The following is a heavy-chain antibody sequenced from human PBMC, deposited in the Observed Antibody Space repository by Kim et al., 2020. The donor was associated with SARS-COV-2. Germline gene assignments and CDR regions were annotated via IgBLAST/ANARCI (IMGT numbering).Heavy chain of an antibody. Sequence: GGSLRLSCAASGFTFSSYAMSWVRQAPGKGLEWVSAISGSGGSTYYADSVKGRFTISRDNSKNTLYLQMNSLRAEDTAVYYCAKKKRPDSGWYNDAFDIWGQGTMVTVSS. J-gene: IGHJ3*02. V-gene: IGHV3-23*01. D-gene: IGHD6-19*01. CDR1: GFTFSSYA. CDR2: ISGSGGST. CDR3: AKKKRPDSGWYNDAFDI.